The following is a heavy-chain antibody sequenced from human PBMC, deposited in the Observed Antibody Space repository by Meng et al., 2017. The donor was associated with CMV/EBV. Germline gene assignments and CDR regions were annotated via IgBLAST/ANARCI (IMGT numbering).Heavy chain of an antibody. CDR1: GFTFSDYY. D-gene: IGHD4-11*01. CDR3: AREPPGNYIYYYYGMDV. Sequence: GGSLRLSCAASGFTFSDYYMSWIRQAPGKGLEWVSYISSSGSTIYYADSVKGRFTISRDNAKNSLYLQMNSPRAEDTAVYYCAREPPGNYIYYYYGMDVWGQGTAVTVSS. CDR2: ISSSGSTI. J-gene: IGHJ6*02. V-gene: IGHV3-11*04.